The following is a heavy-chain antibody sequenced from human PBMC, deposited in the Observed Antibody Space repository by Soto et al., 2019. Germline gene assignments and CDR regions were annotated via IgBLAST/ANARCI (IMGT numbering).Heavy chain of an antibody. Sequence: GASVKVSCKASGYTFTSYAMHWVRQAPGQRLEWMGWINAGNGNTKYSQKFQGRVTITRDTSASTAYMELSSLRSEDTAVYYCVRLLWTRSGPQNFFDFCGLGALVTVSS. J-gene: IGHJ4*02. CDR3: VRLLWTRSGPQNFFDF. V-gene: IGHV1-3*01. D-gene: IGHD6-25*01. CDR2: INAGNGNT. CDR1: GYTFTSYA.